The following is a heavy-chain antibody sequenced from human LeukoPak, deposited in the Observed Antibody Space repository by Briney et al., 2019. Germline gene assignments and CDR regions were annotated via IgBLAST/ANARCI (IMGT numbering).Heavy chain of an antibody. D-gene: IGHD3-22*01. CDR1: GFTFSSYV. CDR3: AKAYYYDSSGYRLAFDAFDI. CDR2: ISGSGGST. Sequence: PGGSLRLSCAASGFTFSSYVMTWVRQAPGKGLEWVSAISGSGGSTYYADSVKGRFTISRDNSKNTLYLHMNSLRAEDTAVYYCAKAYYYDSSGYRLAFDAFDIWGQGTMVTVSS. V-gene: IGHV3-23*01. J-gene: IGHJ3*02.